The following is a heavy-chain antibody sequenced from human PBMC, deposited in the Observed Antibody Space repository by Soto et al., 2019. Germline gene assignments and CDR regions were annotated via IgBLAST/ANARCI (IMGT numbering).Heavy chain of an antibody. J-gene: IGHJ4*02. CDR3: ARDRTHSGRSDY. Sequence: EVQLLESGGELLQPGGSLRRSCAASGCSFSSYIMTWVRQAPGKGLEWVSYISRSSSVIYYADSVKGRFTISRDNAENSLYLQMNSLRVEATAVYYCARDRTHSGRSDYWGQGILVTVSS. CDR2: ISRSSSVI. V-gene: IGHV3-48*01. CDR1: GCSFSSYI. D-gene: IGHD6-19*01.